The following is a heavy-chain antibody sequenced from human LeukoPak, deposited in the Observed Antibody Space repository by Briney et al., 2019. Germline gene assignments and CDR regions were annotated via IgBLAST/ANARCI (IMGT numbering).Heavy chain of an antibody. V-gene: IGHV3-48*04. CDR3: ARDPVVVITGGFDY. CDR2: ISSSSSTV. Sequence: GGSLRLSCAASGFTFSSYSMNWVRQAPGKGLEWVSYISSSSSTVYYADSVKGRFTISRDNAKNSLYLQMNSLRAEDTAVYYCARDPVVVITGGFDYWGQGTLVTVSS. CDR1: GFTFSSYS. D-gene: IGHD3-22*01. J-gene: IGHJ4*02.